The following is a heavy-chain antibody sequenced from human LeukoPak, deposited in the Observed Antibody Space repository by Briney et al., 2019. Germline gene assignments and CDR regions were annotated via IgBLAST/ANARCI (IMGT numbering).Heavy chain of an antibody. CDR2: INQDDSQV. Sequence: GGSLRLSCAASGFTFHKYWLTWVRQAPGKGLEWVANINQDDSQVYYLESVEGRFTISRDNAKNSLYLQMNSLRAEDTAVYYCAREPLEGDDILTGYEHWGQGTLVTVSS. CDR3: AREPLEGDDILTGYEH. CDR1: GFTFHKYW. V-gene: IGHV3-7*01. J-gene: IGHJ1*01. D-gene: IGHD3-9*01.